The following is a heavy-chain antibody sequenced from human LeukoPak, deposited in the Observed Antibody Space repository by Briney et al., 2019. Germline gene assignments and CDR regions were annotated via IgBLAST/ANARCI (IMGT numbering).Heavy chain of an antibody. CDR2: IYYSART. J-gene: IGHJ4*02. D-gene: IGHD6-19*01. CDR1: GGSISSTSYY. CDR3: ARLAIYSSGEDY. Sequence: SRTLSLTCTVSGGSISSTSYYWGWTRQPPGKGLVWIGSIYYSARTYYNPSLKSRITISVDTSKNHFSLKLRSVTAADTAVYYCARLAIYSSGEDYWGQGTLVTVSS. V-gene: IGHV4-39*02.